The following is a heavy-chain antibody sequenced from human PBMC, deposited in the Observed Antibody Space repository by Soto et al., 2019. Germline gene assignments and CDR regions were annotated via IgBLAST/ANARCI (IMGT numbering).Heavy chain of an antibody. Sequence: GGSLRLSCAASGFTFRSFSINWVRQAPGKGLEWVTSISGSSTSIYYADSVKGRFTISRDNAKSSLYLQMNSLRAEDTAVYYCASARGSSWYFDYWGQGALVTVSS. CDR3: ASARGSSWYFDY. CDR1: GFTFRSFS. D-gene: IGHD6-13*01. J-gene: IGHJ4*02. CDR2: ISGSSTSI. V-gene: IGHV3-21*01.